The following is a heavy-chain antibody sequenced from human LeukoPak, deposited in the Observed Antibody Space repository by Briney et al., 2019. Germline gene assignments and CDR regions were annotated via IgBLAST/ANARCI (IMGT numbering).Heavy chain of an antibody. D-gene: IGHD1-26*01. J-gene: IGHJ4*02. CDR1: GFTLSDYY. CDR3: ARAPSGSVDY. V-gene: IGHV3-11*04. CDR2: ISSSGSTI. Sequence: GGSLRLSCAASGFTLSDYYMSWIRQAPGKGLEWVSYISSSGSTIYYADSVKGRFTISRDNSKNTLHLQMNSLRVEDTAVYYCARAPSGSVDYWGPGTLVTVSS.